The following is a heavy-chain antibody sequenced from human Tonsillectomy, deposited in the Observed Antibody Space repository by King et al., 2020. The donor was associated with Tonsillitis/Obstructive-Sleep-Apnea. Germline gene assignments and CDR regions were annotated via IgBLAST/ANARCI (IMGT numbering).Heavy chain of an antibody. CDR2: ISAYNGNT. J-gene: IGHJ5*02. CDR3: ARDWTGWGLLRRVCDP. Sequence: VQLVESGAEVKKPGASVKVSCKASGYTFTSYGISWVRQAPGQGLEWMGWISAYNGNTNYAQKLQGRVTMTTDTSTSTAYMELRSLGSDDTAVYYCARDWTGWGLLRRVCDPWGQGTLVTVSS. CDR1: GYTFTSYG. D-gene: IGHD1-26*01. V-gene: IGHV1-18*01.